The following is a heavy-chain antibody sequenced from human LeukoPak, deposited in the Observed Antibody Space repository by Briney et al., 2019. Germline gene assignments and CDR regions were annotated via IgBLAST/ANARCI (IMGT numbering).Heavy chain of an antibody. V-gene: IGHV1-69*05. CDR2: SIPNIGTA. Sequence: GASVKLSCKASGGTFSSYALSWGRLPPGQGLERRGGSIPNIGTANYAQKFQGRVTITTDEATRTAYMELSSLRSEDTAVYYWARDSLVYPGYYYYMDVWGKGTTVTVSS. J-gene: IGHJ6*03. D-gene: IGHD3-10*01. CDR3: ARDSLVYPGYYYYMDV. CDR1: GGTFSSYA.